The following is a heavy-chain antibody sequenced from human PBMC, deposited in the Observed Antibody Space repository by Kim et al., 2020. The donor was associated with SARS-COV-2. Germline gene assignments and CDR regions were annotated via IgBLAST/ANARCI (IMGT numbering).Heavy chain of an antibody. CDR1: GDFINSNKW. CDR3: ARIPSGFGETH. CDR2: IHQSGRA. D-gene: IGHD3-10*01. J-gene: IGHJ4*02. Sequence: SETLSLTCAVSGDFINSNKWWTWVRQAPGKGLEWIGEIHQSGRANSNPSLKSRVTMSLDESKNRFSLNLDSVTVAYTAMYYCARIPSGFGETHWGQGILVSVSS. V-gene: IGHV4-4*02.